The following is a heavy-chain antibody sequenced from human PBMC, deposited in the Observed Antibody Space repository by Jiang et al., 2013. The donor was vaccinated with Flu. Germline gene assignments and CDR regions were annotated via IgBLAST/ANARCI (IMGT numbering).Heavy chain of an antibody. CDR2: ISAYNGNT. CDR3: ARDQISEMATIGYGMDV. V-gene: IGHV1-18*01. Sequence: GAEVKKPGASVKVSCKASGYTFTSYGISWVRQAPGQGLEWMGWISAYNGNTNYAQKLQGRVTMTTDTSTSTAYMELRSLRSDDTAVYYCARDQISEMATIGYGMDVWGQGTTVTVSS. D-gene: IGHD5-24*01. CDR1: GYTFTSYG. J-gene: IGHJ6*02.